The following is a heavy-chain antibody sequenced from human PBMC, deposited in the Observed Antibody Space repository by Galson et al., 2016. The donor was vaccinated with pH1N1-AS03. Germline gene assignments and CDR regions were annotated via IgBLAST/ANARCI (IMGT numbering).Heavy chain of an antibody. J-gene: IGHJ4*02. CDR3: ARGWPDYGGDSFLGWDH. CDR2: ISAYNGNT. CDR1: GYTFTNYG. V-gene: IGHV1-18*01. D-gene: IGHD4-23*01. Sequence: SVKVSCKASGYTFTNYGISWVRQATGQGLEWMRWISAYNGNTNYAQKLQGRVTLTTDTSTSTAYMELRSLRSADTAVYYCARGWPDYGGDSFLGWDHWGQGSLVTVSS.